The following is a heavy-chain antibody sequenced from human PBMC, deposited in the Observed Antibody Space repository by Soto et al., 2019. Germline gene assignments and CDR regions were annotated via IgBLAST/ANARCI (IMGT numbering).Heavy chain of an antibody. CDR3: ARSIVVVTALDY. Sequence: ASVKVSCKASGYTFTSYGISWVRQAPGQGLERMGWINAYNGNTNYSQKLQGRVTITRDTSASTAYMELSSLRSEDTAVYYCARSIVVVTALDYWGQGTLVTVSS. CDR2: INAYNGNT. D-gene: IGHD2-21*02. J-gene: IGHJ4*02. CDR1: GYTFTSYG. V-gene: IGHV1-18*01.